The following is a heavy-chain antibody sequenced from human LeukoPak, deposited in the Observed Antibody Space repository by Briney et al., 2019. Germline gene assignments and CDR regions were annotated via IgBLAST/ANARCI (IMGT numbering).Heavy chain of an antibody. V-gene: IGHV3-23*01. Sequence: PGGSLRLSCAASGFTFSSYSMNWVRQAPGKGLEWVSAISGSGGSTYYADSVKGRFTISRDNSKNTLYLQMNSLRAEDTAVYYCAKAGSDYYDSSGYYPFFDYWGQGTLVTVSS. CDR3: AKAGSDYYDSSGYYPFFDY. D-gene: IGHD3-22*01. J-gene: IGHJ4*02. CDR1: GFTFSSYS. CDR2: ISGSGGST.